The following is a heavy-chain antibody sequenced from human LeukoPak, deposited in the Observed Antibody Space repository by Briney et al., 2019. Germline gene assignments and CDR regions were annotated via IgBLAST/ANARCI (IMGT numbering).Heavy chain of an antibody. CDR2: ISSGGTII. V-gene: IGHV3-11*04. Sequence: GGSLRLSCAASGFTLSDYYMSWIRQAPGKGLEWVSYISSGGTIIYYGDSVKGRFTISRDSAKNSLSLQMNSLRAEDTAVYYCARDSGNYLDAFDIWGQGTMVTVSS. J-gene: IGHJ3*02. CDR3: ARDSGNYLDAFDI. CDR1: GFTLSDYY. D-gene: IGHD1-7*01.